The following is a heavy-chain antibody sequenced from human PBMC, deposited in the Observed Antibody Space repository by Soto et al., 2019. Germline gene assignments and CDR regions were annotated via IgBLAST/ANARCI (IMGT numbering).Heavy chain of an antibody. V-gene: IGHV4-30-2*01. CDR1: GGSITSGNSYS. CDR3: ARAVAPYFGTWFDP. J-gene: IGHJ5*02. D-gene: IGHD3-10*01. CDR2: ISHTGST. Sequence: LSLTCAVSGGSITSGNSYSWSWIRQPPGKGLEWIGSISHTGSTSYNPSLKSRLTMSVDKSKNQFSLRLSSATAADMAVYYCARAVAPYFGTWFDPWGQGILVTVS.